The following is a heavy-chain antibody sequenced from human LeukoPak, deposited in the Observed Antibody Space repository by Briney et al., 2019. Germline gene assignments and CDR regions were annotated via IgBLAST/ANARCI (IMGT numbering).Heavy chain of an antibody. V-gene: IGHV1-8*01. CDR2: MNPNSGNT. CDR1: GYTFTSYD. J-gene: IGHJ6*03. Sequence: ASVKVSGKASGYTFTSYDINWVRQATGQGREWMGWMNPNSGNTGYAQKFQGRVSMTRNTSISTAYMELSSLRSEDTAVYYCARGSGPEEWGLWYYYYYMDVWGKGTTVTVSS. CDR3: ARGSGPEEWGLWYYYYYMDV. D-gene: IGHD1-26*01.